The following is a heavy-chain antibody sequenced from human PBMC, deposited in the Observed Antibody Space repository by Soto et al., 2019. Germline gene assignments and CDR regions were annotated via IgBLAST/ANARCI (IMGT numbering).Heavy chain of an antibody. Sequence: SETLSLTCTVSGGSISSSSYYWGWIRQPPGKGLEWIGSIYYSGSTYYNPSLKSRVTISVDTSKNQFSLKLSSVTAADTAVYYCARHLANDYGDYDAFDIWGQVTMVTVSS. CDR1: GGSISSSSYY. V-gene: IGHV4-39*01. D-gene: IGHD4-17*01. J-gene: IGHJ3*02. CDR3: ARHLANDYGDYDAFDI. CDR2: IYYSGST.